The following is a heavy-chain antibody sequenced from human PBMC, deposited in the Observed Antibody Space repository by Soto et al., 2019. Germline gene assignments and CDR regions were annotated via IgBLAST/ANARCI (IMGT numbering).Heavy chain of an antibody. J-gene: IGHJ6*02. CDR3: AMFKSGSYSYHGMDV. CDR2: ICGSGGNT. D-gene: IGHD1-26*01. V-gene: IGHV3-23*01. Sequence: EVQLLESGGDLVQPGGSLRLSCAASGFTFSSYAMNWVRQAPGKGLEWVSAICGSGGNTFYADSVKGRFTIARDNSKNTLFLQMHSLRAEDTAIYYCAMFKSGSYSYHGMDVWGQGTTVTVSS. CDR1: GFTFSSYA.